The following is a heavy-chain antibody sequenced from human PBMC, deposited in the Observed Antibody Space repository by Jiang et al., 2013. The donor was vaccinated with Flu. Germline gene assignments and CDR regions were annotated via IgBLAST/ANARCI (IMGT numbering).Heavy chain of an antibody. V-gene: IGHV4-4*02. CDR1: GESIRNSNNW. D-gene: IGHD3-16*01. J-gene: IGHJ6*02. CDR2: IYRTGST. Sequence: PGLVKPSETLSLTCGVSGESIRNSNNWWSWVRQPPGKGLEWIGEIYRTGSTQHNPSLKGRVFMSVDNSKNQFSLSLSSVTAADTAVYYCARVRVESVDYEYDWESYVATVTKTYNGLDVWGQGTTVAVSS. CDR3: ARVRVESVDYEYDWESYVATVTKTYNGLDV.